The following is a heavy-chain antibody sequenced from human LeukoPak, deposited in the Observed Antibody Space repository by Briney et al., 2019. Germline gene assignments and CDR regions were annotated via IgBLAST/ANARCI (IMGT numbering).Heavy chain of an antibody. J-gene: IGHJ6*02. V-gene: IGHV3-11*01. CDR1: GFTFSDYY. CDR2: ISGVASDI. CDR3: ARGGAHGMDV. Sequence: GGSLRLSYAASGFTFSDYYMTWIRQAPGKGLEWVSYISGVASDIHYADSVKGRFTISRDNAKNSVYLQMNSLRAEDTAVYYCARGGAHGMDVWGQGTTVTVSS. D-gene: IGHD1-26*01.